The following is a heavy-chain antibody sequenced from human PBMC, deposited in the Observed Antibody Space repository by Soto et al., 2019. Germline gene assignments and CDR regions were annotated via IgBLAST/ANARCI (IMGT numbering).Heavy chain of an antibody. CDR3: AKVRGYASGWRYFDY. V-gene: IGHV4-59*01. CDR2: IFHTGST. J-gene: IGHJ4*02. Sequence: SETLSLTCNVSGGSISGYYWSWIRQAPGKGLQWIGYIFHTGSTSYNPSLRSRVTISVDTSKNQFSLNMNSVTAADTAVYYCAKVRGYASGWRYFDYWGQGTLVTVSS. CDR1: GGSISGYY. D-gene: IGHD5-12*01.